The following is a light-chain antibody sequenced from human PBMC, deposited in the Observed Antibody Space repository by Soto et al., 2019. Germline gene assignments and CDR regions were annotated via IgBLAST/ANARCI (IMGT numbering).Light chain of an antibody. CDR2: EGS. J-gene: IGLJ2*01. Sequence: QLVLTQPASVSGSPGQSITISCTGTSSDVGTYNLVSWFQQHPGEAPKLMIYEGSRRPSGVSNRFSGSKSGNTASLTISGLQAEDEADYYCCSYAVSDTMIFGGGTKLTVL. CDR3: CSYAVSDTMI. V-gene: IGLV2-23*01. CDR1: SSDVGTYNL.